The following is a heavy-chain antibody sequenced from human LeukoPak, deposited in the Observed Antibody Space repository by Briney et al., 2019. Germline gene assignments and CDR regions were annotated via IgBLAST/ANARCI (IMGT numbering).Heavy chain of an antibody. CDR3: ARDGLPQWLVRGFEY. CDR1: RYSINSGYY. D-gene: IGHD6-19*01. CDR2: IYHSGTT. J-gene: IGHJ4*02. V-gene: IGHV4-38-2*02. Sequence: SETLSLTCTVSRYSINSGYYWAWIRQPPGKGLEWIGNIYHSGTTYYNPSLRSRVIISVDTSRNQFSLKPSSVTAADTAVYFCARDGLPQWLVRGFEYWGQGTLVTVSS.